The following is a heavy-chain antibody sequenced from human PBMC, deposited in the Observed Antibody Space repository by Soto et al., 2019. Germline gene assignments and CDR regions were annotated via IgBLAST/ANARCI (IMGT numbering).Heavy chain of an antibody. D-gene: IGHD1-1*01. Sequence: ASVKVSCKASGYTFTGHYMHWVRQAPGQGLEWMGWINPNSGGTNYAQKFQGRVTMTRDTSISTAYMELSRLRSDDTAVYYCARVQYGLERREDWFDPWGQGTLVTVSS. CDR1: GYTFTGHY. CDR2: INPNSGGT. CDR3: ARVQYGLERREDWFDP. J-gene: IGHJ5*02. V-gene: IGHV1-2*02.